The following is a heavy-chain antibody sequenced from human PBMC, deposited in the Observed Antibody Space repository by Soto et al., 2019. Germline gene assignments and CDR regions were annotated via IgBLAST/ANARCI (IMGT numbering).Heavy chain of an antibody. D-gene: IGHD6-19*01. J-gene: IGHJ4*02. V-gene: IGHV5-10-1*01. CDR1: GFSLTTYW. CDR3: ARHGYNRGLFAF. Sequence: PGESLKISCKGSGFSLTTYWISWVRQMPGKGLEWMARIDPTDSHIKYGPSFQGHVIISSDKSSNTAYLQWSSLKASDTAIYYCARHGYNRGLFAFWGQGTLVTVSS. CDR2: IDPTDSHI.